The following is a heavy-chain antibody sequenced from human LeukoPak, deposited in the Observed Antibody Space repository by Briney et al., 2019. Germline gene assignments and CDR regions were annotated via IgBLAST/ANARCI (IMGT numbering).Heavy chain of an antibody. V-gene: IGHV4-34*01. CDR2: INHSGDI. D-gene: IGHD3-22*01. Sequence: SSETLSLTCAVYGGSFSGHYWSWIRQPPGKGLEWIGEINHSGDINYNPSLKSRVSISIDTSKNQFSLDVTSVTAADTAIYYCASGMIPFQEWGQGDLVIASS. CDR1: GGSFSGHY. J-gene: IGHJ1*01. CDR3: ASGMIPFQE.